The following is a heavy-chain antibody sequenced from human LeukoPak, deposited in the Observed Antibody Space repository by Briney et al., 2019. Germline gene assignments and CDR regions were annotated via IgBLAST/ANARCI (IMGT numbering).Heavy chain of an antibody. CDR1: GYTFTGYY. CDR2: INPNSGGT. CDR3: ARDRATITMVRGVYPSGY. J-gene: IGHJ4*02. V-gene: IGHV1-2*06. D-gene: IGHD3-10*01. Sequence: ASVKVSCKASGYTFTGYYMHWVRQAPGQGIEWMGRINPNSGGTNYAQRFQGRVTMTRDTSISTAYMELSRLRSDDTAVYYCARDRATITMVRGVYPSGYWGQGTLVTVSS.